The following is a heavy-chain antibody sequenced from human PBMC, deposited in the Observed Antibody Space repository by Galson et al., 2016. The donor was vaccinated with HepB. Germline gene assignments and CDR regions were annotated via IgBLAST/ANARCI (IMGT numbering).Heavy chain of an antibody. J-gene: IGHJ4*02. CDR2: IKEDGSEK. CDR3: AKEPDYDSQ. D-gene: IGHD3-22*01. CDR1: GFTFSRDW. V-gene: IGHV3-7*01. Sequence: SLRLSCAASGFTFSRDWMSWVRQAPGKGLEWVANIKEDGSEKNYVDSVRGRFTISRDKAKHSLYLQMNSLRAEATAVYYCAKEPDYDSQWGQGTLVTVSS.